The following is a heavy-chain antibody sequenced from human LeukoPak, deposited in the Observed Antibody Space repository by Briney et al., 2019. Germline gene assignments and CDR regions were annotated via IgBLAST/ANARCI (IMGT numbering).Heavy chain of an antibody. V-gene: IGHV4-39*01. CDR1: GGSISGSAYY. CDR3: VRHGYYGSGSYRAFDL. CDR2: IFYSGNT. D-gene: IGHD3-10*01. J-gene: IGHJ3*01. Sequence: SETLSLTCTVSGGSISGSAYYWGWVRQPPGKGLEWFGNIFYSGNTYYNPSLMSRVTISVDTSKNQFSLRLSSVTAADTAVYYCVRHGYYGSGSYRAFDLWGQGTMVSVSS.